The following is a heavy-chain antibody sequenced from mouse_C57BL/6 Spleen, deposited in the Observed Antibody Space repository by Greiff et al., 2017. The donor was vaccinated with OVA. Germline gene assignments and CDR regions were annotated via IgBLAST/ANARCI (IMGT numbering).Heavy chain of an antibody. CDR1: GYSITSGYY. V-gene: IGHV3-6*01. CDR2: ISYDGST. CDR3: ARSYSNSGYVDV. D-gene: IGHD2-5*01. Sequence: EVKLMESGPGLVKPSQSLSLTCSVTGYSITSGYYWNWIRQFPGNKLEWMGYISYDGSTNYNPSLKNRISITRDTSKNQFFLKLNSGTTEDTATYDCARSYSNSGYVDVWGTGTTVTVSS. J-gene: IGHJ1*03.